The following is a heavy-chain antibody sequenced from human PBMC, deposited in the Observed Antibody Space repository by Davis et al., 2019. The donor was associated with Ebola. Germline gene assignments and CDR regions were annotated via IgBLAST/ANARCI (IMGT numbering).Heavy chain of an antibody. CDR2: IYHSGST. Sequence: SETLSLTCAVSGGSISSGGYSWSWIRQPPGKGLEWIGYIYHSGSTYYNPSLKSRVTISVDRSKNQFSLKLSSVTAADTAVYYCARDLSSSGWPNWFDPWGQGTLVTVSS. V-gene: IGHV4-30-2*01. J-gene: IGHJ5*02. CDR1: GGSISSGGYS. CDR3: ARDLSSSGWPNWFDP. D-gene: IGHD6-19*01.